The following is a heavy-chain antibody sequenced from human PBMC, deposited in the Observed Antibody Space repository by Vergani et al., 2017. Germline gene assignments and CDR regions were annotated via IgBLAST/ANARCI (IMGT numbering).Heavy chain of an antibody. CDR2: IYPGDSDT. Sequence: EVQLVQSGAEVKKPGESLQISCKGSGYSFTSYWIGWVRQMPGKGLEWMGIIYPGDSDTRYSPSFQGQVTISADKSISTAYLQWSSLKASDTAMYYCARPYYDSSGSPGDAFDIWGQGTMVTVSS. J-gene: IGHJ3*02. CDR1: GYSFTSYW. CDR3: ARPYYDSSGSPGDAFDI. D-gene: IGHD3-22*01. V-gene: IGHV5-51*01.